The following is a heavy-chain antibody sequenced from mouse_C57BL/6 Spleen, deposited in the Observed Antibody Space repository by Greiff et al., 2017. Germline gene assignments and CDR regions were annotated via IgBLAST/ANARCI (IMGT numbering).Heavy chain of an antibody. CDR1: GYSFTGYY. V-gene: IGHV1-42*01. J-gene: IGHJ2*01. CDR2: INPSTGGT. CDR3: ARAFYY. Sequence: VQLQQSGPELVKPGASVKISCKASGYSFTGYYMNWVKQSPEKSLEWIGEINPSTGGTTYNQKFKAKATLTVDKSSSTAYMQLTSLSSEASAVYYCARAFYYWGQGTTLTVSS.